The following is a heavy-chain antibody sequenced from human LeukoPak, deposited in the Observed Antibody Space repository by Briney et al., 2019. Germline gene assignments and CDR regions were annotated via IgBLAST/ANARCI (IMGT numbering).Heavy chain of an antibody. Sequence: PGGSLRLSCAASGFTFSSYAMHWVRQAPGKGLEWVAVISYDGSNKYYADSVKGRFTISRDNSKNTLYLQMNSLRAEDTAVYYCARVIMYGGYVYYYYGMDVWGQGTTVTVSS. D-gene: IGHD5-12*01. CDR2: ISYDGSNK. J-gene: IGHJ6*02. CDR1: GFTFSSYA. CDR3: ARVIMYGGYVYYYYGMDV. V-gene: IGHV3-30-3*01.